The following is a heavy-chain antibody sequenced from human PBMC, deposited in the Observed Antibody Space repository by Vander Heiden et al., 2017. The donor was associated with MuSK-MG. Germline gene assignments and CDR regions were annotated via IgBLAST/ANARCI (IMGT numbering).Heavy chain of an antibody. CDR1: GFMFSSYG. CDR2: IWYDGSKT. Sequence: QVTLVESGGGVVQPGRSLRLSCAASGFMFSSYGMHWVRQAPGKGLEWVALIWYDGSKTYYEDSVKGRFTVSRDNSENKLYLEMHNLRAEDTAVYYCARTFIAARLTRPDYWGQGTLVTVSS. J-gene: IGHJ4*02. CDR3: ARTFIAARLTRPDY. V-gene: IGHV3-33*01. D-gene: IGHD6-6*01.